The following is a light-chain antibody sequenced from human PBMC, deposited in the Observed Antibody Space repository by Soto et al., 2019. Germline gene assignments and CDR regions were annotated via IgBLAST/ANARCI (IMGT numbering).Light chain of an antibody. CDR3: AVWDDSRDGVV. CDR1: SSNIGDNT. J-gene: IGLJ2*01. CDR2: SND. Sequence: QSVLTQPPSASGTPGQSVTISCSGSSSNIGDNTVNWYQQLPGTAPKLLIYSNDQRSSGVPDRFSGSKSGTSASLAISGLQCEDEADYYCAVWDDSRDGVVFGGGTKLTVL. V-gene: IGLV1-44*01.